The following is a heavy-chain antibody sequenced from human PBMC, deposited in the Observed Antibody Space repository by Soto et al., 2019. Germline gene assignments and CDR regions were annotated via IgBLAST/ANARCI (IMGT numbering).Heavy chain of an antibody. CDR1: GGSISSGGYC. CDR2: IHYSGST. D-gene: IGHD2-8*01. CDR3: ARRNGLDIDAYY. J-gene: IGHJ4*02. V-gene: IGHV4-39*01. Sequence: PSETLSLTCTVSGGSISSGGYCWSWIRQHPGKGLEWIGNIHYSGSTYYDSSLQSRVTISVDTSKNQFSLKLSSVTAADTAVYFCARRNGLDIDAYYWGQGILVTVSS.